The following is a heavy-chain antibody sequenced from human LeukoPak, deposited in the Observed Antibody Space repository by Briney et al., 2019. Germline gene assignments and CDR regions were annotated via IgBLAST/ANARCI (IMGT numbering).Heavy chain of an antibody. D-gene: IGHD3-10*01. Sequence: GASVKVSCKASGYTFSSYGFSWVRQAPGQGLEWMGGIIPIFGTANYAQKFQGRVTITADESTSTAYMELSSLRSEDTAVYYCARDPERYYGSGSYSHLNWFDPWGQGTLVTVSS. V-gene: IGHV1-69*13. CDR1: GYTFSSYG. J-gene: IGHJ5*02. CDR2: IIPIFGTA. CDR3: ARDPERYYGSGSYSHLNWFDP.